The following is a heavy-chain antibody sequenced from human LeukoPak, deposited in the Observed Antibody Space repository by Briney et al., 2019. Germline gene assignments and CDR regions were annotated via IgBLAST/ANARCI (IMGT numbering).Heavy chain of an antibody. J-gene: IGHJ4*02. CDR1: RFTFSSYE. CDR3: AREIVSAVAGNFDY. Sequence: PGGSLRLSCAASRFTFSSYEMNWVRQAPGKGLEWVSYISSSGSTRTYAASVKGRFTISRDNAKNSLYLEMNSLRAEDTAVYYCAREIVSAVAGNFDYWGQGTLVTVSS. V-gene: IGHV3-48*03. CDR2: ISSSGSTR. D-gene: IGHD6-19*01.